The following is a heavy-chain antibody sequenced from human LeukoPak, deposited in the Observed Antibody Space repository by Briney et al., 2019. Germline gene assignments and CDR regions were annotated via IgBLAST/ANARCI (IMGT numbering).Heavy chain of an antibody. Sequence: GGTLRLSCAASGFTFSSYGMSWVRQAPGKGLEWVSAISGSGGSTYYADSVKGRFTISRDNSKNTLYLQMNSLRAEDTAVYYCARDERLLSFLKWGQGTLVTVSS. CDR2: ISGSGGST. V-gene: IGHV3-23*01. D-gene: IGHD3-3*01. CDR1: GFTFSSYG. CDR3: ARDERLLSFLK. J-gene: IGHJ4*02.